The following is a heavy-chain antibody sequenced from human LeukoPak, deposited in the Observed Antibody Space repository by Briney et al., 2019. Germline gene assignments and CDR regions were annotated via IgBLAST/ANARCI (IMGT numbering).Heavy chain of an antibody. J-gene: IGHJ4*02. V-gene: IGHV4-59*01. D-gene: IGHD4-23*01. Sequence: SATLSLTCTVSGGSISSYYWSWIRQPPATGLDWIGYIYYSGSTNYNPSLNSRVTISVDTSKNQFSLNLSPVTAADAAVYYCARFYGGSSLWYFDYWGQGTLVTVSS. CDR1: GGSISSYY. CDR2: IYYSGST. CDR3: ARFYGGSSLWYFDY.